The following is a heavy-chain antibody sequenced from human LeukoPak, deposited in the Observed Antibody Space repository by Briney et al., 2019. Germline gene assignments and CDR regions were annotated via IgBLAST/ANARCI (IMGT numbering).Heavy chain of an antibody. Sequence: GASVKVSCKTSGYTFTGYMHWVRQAPGQGLEWMGWINPNNGGTNYAQKFQGRVTMTRDTSISTAYMELSRLRSDDTAVYYCARGDLDDFWSGYYFDYWGQGTLVTVSS. D-gene: IGHD3-3*01. CDR1: GYTFTGY. J-gene: IGHJ4*02. CDR2: INPNNGGT. CDR3: ARGDLDDFWSGYYFDY. V-gene: IGHV1-2*02.